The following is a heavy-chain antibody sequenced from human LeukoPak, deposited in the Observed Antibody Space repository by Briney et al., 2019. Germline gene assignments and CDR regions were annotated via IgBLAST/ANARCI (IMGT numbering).Heavy chain of an antibody. CDR3: ARGKGHFGN. V-gene: IGHV4-59*01. CDR1: GGSITNYF. Sequence: PSETLSLTCTVSGGSITNYFWSWIRQPPGKGLEWIGYIYYSGSTNYNSSLKSRVTISVDTSKNQFSLKLSSVTAADTAAYYCARGKGHFGNRGQGALVTVSS. CDR2: IYYSGST. J-gene: IGHJ4*02.